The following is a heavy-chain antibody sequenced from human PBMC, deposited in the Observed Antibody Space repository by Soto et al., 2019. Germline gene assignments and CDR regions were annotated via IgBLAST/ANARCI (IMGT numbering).Heavy chain of an antibody. CDR3: ARGDTTLITDYYAMAV. J-gene: IGHJ6*02. D-gene: IGHD1-1*01. CDR2: TYYRSKWYN. CDR1: GDSVSSNSAA. Sequence: SQTLSLTCAISGDSVSSNSAAWNWIRQSPSRGLEWLGRTYYRSKWYNDYAVSVKSRITINPDTSKNQFSLQLNSVTPEDTAVYYCARGDTTLITDYYAMAVWGQGTTVTVSS. V-gene: IGHV6-1*01.